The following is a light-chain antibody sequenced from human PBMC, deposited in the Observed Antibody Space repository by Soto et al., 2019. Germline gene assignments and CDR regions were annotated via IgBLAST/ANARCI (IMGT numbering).Light chain of an antibody. Sequence: AIQMTQSPSSLSASVGDRVTITCRASQGIRNDLGWYQQKPGKAPKLLIYAASSLQSGVPSRFSGSGSGTDFTLTISSLQSEDFAAYYCLQDYNYPRTFGQGTKVDIK. J-gene: IGKJ1*01. CDR3: LQDYNYPRT. CDR1: QGIRND. CDR2: AAS. V-gene: IGKV1-6*01.